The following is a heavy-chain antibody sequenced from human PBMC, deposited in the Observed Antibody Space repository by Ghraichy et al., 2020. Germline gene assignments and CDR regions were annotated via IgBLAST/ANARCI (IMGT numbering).Heavy chain of an antibody. Sequence: ESLNISCTVSGGSISSSSYYWGWIRQPPGKGLEWIGSIYYSGSTYYNPSLKSRVTISVDTSKNQFSLKLSSVTAADTAVYYCARQGYYDSSGYYIEYFQHWGQGTLVTVSS. D-gene: IGHD3-22*01. CDR2: IYYSGST. CDR3: ARQGYYDSSGYYIEYFQH. V-gene: IGHV4-39*01. CDR1: GGSISSSSYY. J-gene: IGHJ1*01.